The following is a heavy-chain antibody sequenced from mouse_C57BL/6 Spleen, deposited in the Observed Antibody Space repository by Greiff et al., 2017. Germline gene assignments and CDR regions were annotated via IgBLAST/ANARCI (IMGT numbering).Heavy chain of an antibody. V-gene: IGHV1-20*01. CDR3: ARIGAYYSNTYYFDD. Sequence: VQLQQSGPELVKPGDSVKISCKASGYSFTGYFMNWVMQSHGKSLEWIGRINPYNGDTFYNQKFKGKATLTVDKSSSTAHMELRSLTSEDSAVYYCARIGAYYSNTYYFDDWGQGTTLTVSS. CDR2: INPYNGDT. J-gene: IGHJ2*01. CDR1: GYSFTGYF. D-gene: IGHD2-5*01.